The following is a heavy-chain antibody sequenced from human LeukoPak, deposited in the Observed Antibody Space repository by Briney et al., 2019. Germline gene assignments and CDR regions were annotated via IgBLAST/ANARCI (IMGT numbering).Heavy chain of an antibody. J-gene: IGHJ4*02. CDR2: ISSSGSTI. CDR3: ARGGELNFDY. D-gene: IGHD3-10*01. V-gene: IGHV3-48*03. CDR1: GFTFSSYE. Sequence: GGSLGLSCAASGFTFSSYEMNWVRQAPGKGLEWVSYISSSGSTIYYADSVKGRFTISRDNAKNSLYLQMNSLRAEDTAVYYCARGGELNFDYWGQGTLVTVSS.